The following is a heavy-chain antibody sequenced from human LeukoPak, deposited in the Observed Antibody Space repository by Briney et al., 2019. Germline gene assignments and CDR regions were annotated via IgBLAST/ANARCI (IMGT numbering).Heavy chain of an antibody. D-gene: IGHD4-17*01. J-gene: IGHJ3*02. CDR3: AKALRGLDAFDI. CDR2: INHNGEMI. CDR1: GFTFSNYV. Sequence: PGGSLRLSCAASGFTFSNYVMSWVRQAPGKGLEWVSYINHNGEMIFYPDFVKGRFTISRDNAKNSLYLQMNSLRDEDTAVYYCAKALRGLDAFDIWGQGTMVTVSS. V-gene: IGHV3-48*02.